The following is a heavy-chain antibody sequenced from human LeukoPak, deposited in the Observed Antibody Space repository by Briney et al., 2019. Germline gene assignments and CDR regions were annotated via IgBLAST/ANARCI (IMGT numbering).Heavy chain of an antibody. V-gene: IGHV3-15*01. Sequence: GGSLRLSCAASGFTFSNAWMSWVRQAPGKGLEWVGRIKSKTDGGTIDYAAPVKGRFTISRDDSKNTLYLQMNSLKTEDTAVYYCASLFEVVPAAPPTIFGVVIEPGYYGMDVWGQGTTVTVSS. J-gene: IGHJ6*02. CDR1: GFTFSNAW. CDR3: ASLFEVVPAAPPTIFGVVIEPGYYGMDV. D-gene: IGHD3-3*01. CDR2: IKSKTDGGTI.